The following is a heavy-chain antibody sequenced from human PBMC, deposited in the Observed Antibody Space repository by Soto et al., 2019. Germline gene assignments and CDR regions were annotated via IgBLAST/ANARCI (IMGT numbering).Heavy chain of an antibody. Sequence: QVELQESGPGLVKPSGTLSLTCAVSGASVSSTYWWSWVRQPPGKGPEWIGEINHRGSANYNPSLKSRVTMSLDISKSQFSLRLTSVTAADTAVYFCARYNAASGTYYFDYWGRGALVTFSS. CDR2: INHRGSA. V-gene: IGHV4-4*02. D-gene: IGHD6-13*01. CDR1: GASVSSTYW. CDR3: ARYNAASGTYYFDY. J-gene: IGHJ4*02.